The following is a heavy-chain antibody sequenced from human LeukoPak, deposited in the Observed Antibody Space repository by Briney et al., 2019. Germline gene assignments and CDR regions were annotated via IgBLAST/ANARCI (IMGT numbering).Heavy chain of an antibody. V-gene: IGHV4-4*09. CDR2: IYHNGGT. Sequence: SETLSLTCTVSGGSIINYYWTWIRQPPGKGLEWIGSIYHNGGTNYNPSLESRVTISVDTSTNHFSLKLSSVTAADTAVYYCARLVRGVIGGALDYWGQGTLVAVSS. D-gene: IGHD3-10*01. J-gene: IGHJ4*02. CDR1: GGSIINYY. CDR3: ARLVRGVIGGALDY.